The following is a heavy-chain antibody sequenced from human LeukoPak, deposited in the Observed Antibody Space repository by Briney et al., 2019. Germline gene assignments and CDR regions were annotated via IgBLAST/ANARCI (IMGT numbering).Heavy chain of an antibody. Sequence: PGGSLRLSCAASGFTFSSYEMNWVRQAPGKGLEWVSYISSSGSTIYYADSVKGRFTISRDNAKNSLYLQMNSLRAEDTAVYYCARMKRCFDWSPLLGSFDPWGQGTLVTVSS. J-gene: IGHJ5*02. V-gene: IGHV3-48*03. D-gene: IGHD3-9*01. CDR3: ARMKRCFDWSPLLGSFDP. CDR1: GFTFSSYE. CDR2: ISSSGSTI.